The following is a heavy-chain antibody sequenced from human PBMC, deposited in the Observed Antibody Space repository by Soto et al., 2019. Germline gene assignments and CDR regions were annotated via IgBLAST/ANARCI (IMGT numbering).Heavy chain of an antibody. V-gene: IGHV1-69*04. CDR2: VIPILNVA. D-gene: IGHD6-25*01. CDR1: GGSFGIYP. Sequence: VQLVQSGAEVKKPGSSVKVSCQPSGGSFGIYPIRWVRPAPGQGLEWVGRVIPILNVANYTPKLHGRLTLTADKSTTTASMELSSLTSEDTAVYYCAIESPSGVDYWGQGTLVTVSS. J-gene: IGHJ4*02. CDR3: AIESPSGVDY.